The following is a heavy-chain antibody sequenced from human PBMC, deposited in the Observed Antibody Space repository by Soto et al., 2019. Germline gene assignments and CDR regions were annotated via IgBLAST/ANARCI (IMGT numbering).Heavy chain of an antibody. CDR3: ACLYGDSVPY. Sequence: QLQLQESGPGLVKPSETLSLTCSVSGDSISSSSYYWGWIRQPPGKGLEWIGTINYSGNTYYKPSLKSRVSTSVDGTRITFSLTVSFMTAADTAVDYCACLYGDSVPYWGDRILVSVS. CDR1: GDSISSSSYY. J-gene: IGHJ4*01. D-gene: IGHD4-17*01. CDR2: INYSGNT. V-gene: IGHV4-39*01.